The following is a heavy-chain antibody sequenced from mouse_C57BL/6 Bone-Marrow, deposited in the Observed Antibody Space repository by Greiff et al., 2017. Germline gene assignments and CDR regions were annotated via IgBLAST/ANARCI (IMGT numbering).Heavy chain of an antibody. D-gene: IGHD3-2*02. J-gene: IGHJ2*01. V-gene: IGHV1-61*01. CDR2: IYPSDSET. Sequence: QVQLQQPGAELVRPGSSVKLSCKASGYTFTSYWMDWVKQRPGQGLEWIGNIYPSDSETHYNQKFKDKATLTVDKSSSTAYMQLSSLTSEDSAVYYCARGGDTQLRLPDYGDQGTTLTVSS. CDR3: ARGGDTQLRLPDY. CDR1: GYTFTSYW.